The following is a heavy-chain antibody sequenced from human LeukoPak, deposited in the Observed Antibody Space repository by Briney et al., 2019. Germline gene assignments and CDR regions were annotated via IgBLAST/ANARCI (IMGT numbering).Heavy chain of an antibody. CDR2: IYTSGST. CDR1: GGSISSYY. CDR3: ARAKRGSGYYCY. Sequence: SETQTLICTVSGGSISSYYWSWIRQPAGKGLEWIGRIYTSGSTNYNPSLKSRVTISVDKSKNQFSLKLSSVTAADTAVYYCARAKRGSGYYCYRGKGTLVTVSS. J-gene: IGHJ4*02. D-gene: IGHD3-22*01. V-gene: IGHV4-4*07.